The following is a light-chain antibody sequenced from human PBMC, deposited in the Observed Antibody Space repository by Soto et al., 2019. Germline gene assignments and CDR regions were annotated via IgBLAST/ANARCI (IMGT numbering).Light chain of an antibody. V-gene: IGKV3-15*01. J-gene: IGKJ4*01. CDR1: QSVSSK. CDR3: QQYNNWPLT. Sequence: EIVMTQSPATLSLSPGERVTLSCRASQSVSSKLAWYQQKPGQAPRLLIYGASIRATDIPARFSGSGSGTEFTLTISRLQSEDFAVYYCQQYNNWPLTFGGGTTVEIK. CDR2: GAS.